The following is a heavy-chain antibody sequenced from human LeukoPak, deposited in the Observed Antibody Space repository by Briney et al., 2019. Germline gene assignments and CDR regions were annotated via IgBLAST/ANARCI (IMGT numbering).Heavy chain of an antibody. Sequence: PGGPLRLPCPASGFTFSSYAISGVGQAPGKGLDGVPAISGSGGSTYYADSVKGRFTISRDNSKNTLYLQMNSLRAEDTAVYYCAKEWFGELLSPFDYWGQGTLVTVSS. CDR1: GFTFSSYA. CDR3: AKEWFGELLSPFDY. J-gene: IGHJ4*02. D-gene: IGHD3-10*01. V-gene: IGHV3-23*01. CDR2: ISGSGGST.